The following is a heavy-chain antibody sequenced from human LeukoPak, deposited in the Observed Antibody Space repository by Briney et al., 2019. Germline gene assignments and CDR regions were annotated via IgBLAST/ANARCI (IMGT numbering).Heavy chain of an antibody. CDR1: GFTFSSYA. D-gene: IGHD1-7*01. Sequence: SGGSLRLSCAASGFTFSSYAMNWVRQAPGKGLDWVSGINGSGGSTYYADSVKGRFTISRDNSKNTLHLQMNSLRAEDTAVYYCAKGDNNWNYRSGTYYYYMDVWGKGTTVTVSS. V-gene: IGHV3-23*01. J-gene: IGHJ6*03. CDR3: AKGDNNWNYRSGTYYYYMDV. CDR2: INGSGGST.